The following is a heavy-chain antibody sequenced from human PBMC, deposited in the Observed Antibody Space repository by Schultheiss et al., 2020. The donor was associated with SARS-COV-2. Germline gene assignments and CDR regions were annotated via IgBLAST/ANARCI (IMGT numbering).Heavy chain of an antibody. CDR2: ISAYNGNT. CDR3: ARSYDRFFGAFDI. J-gene: IGHJ3*02. D-gene: IGHD3-9*01. V-gene: IGHV1-18*01. Sequence: ASVKVSCKASGYTFTSYGISWVRQAPGQGLEWMGWISAYNGNTNYAQKFQGRVTMTTDTSTSTAYMELSSLRSEDTAVYYCARSYDRFFGAFDIWGQGTMVTVSS. CDR1: GYTFTSYG.